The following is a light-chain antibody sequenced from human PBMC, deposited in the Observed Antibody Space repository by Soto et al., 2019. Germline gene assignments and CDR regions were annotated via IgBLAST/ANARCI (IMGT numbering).Light chain of an antibody. CDR1: QSVSSNY. CDR2: GAS. CDR3: QQYGSSPYT. V-gene: IGKV3-20*01. Sequence: ENVLTQSPGTLSLSPGDRPTLSCRANQSVSSNYFAWYQQIPGQPPRLLIYGASTRAPGIPDRFSGSDSGTDFTLTISSLEPEDFAVYYCQQYGSSPYTFGQGTKLEIK. J-gene: IGKJ2*01.